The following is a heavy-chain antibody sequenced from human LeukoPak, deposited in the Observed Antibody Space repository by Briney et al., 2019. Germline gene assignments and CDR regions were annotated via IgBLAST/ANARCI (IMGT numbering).Heavy chain of an antibody. D-gene: IGHD2-2*01. V-gene: IGHV1-3*01. CDR2: INADDGNT. Sequence: VASVKVSCKTSGYIFTTYAIHWVRQAPGRGLEWMGLINADDGNTRYSQRFQGRVTITRDTSANTAYMELSSLRFEDTAVYYCARGIVVKPSANWFDPWGQGTPVTVSS. CDR3: ARGIVVKPSANWFDP. J-gene: IGHJ5*02. CDR1: GYIFTTYA.